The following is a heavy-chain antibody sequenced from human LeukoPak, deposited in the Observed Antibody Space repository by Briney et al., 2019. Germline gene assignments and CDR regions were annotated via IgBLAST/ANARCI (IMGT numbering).Heavy chain of an antibody. Sequence: GGSLRLSCAASGFTFSGSAMHWVRQASGKGLEWVGRIRSKGNSYATEYAASVKGRFTISRDDSKNTAYLQMNSLKTEDTAVYYCARGDGYNYPWGQGTLVTVSS. V-gene: IGHV3-73*01. CDR3: ARGDGYNYP. J-gene: IGHJ5*02. CDR1: GFTFSGSA. CDR2: IRSKGNSYAT. D-gene: IGHD5-24*01.